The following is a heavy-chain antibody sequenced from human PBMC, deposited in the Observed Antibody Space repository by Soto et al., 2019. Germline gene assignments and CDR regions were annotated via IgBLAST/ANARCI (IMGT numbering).Heavy chain of an antibody. Sequence: QVQLVESGGGVVQPGRSLRLSCAASGFTFSSYGMHWVRQAPGKGLEWVAVISYDGSNKYYADSVKGRFTISRDNSKNTLYLQMNSLRAEDTAVYYCALWLGEIFDSWGQGALVTVSS. V-gene: IGHV3-30*03. CDR2: ISYDGSNK. J-gene: IGHJ4*02. CDR1: GFTFSSYG. D-gene: IGHD3-10*01. CDR3: ALWLGEIFDS.